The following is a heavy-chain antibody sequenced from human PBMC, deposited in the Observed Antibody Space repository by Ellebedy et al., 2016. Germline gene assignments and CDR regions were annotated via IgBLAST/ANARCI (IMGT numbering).Heavy chain of an antibody. Sequence: ASVKVSCKVSGHTLTELSMHWVRQAPGKGLEWMGGFDPEDGEIIYAQKFQGWVTMTRDTSISTAYMELSRLRSDDTAVYYCARSGSYWGPFDYWGQGTLVTVSS. CDR3: ARSGSYWGPFDY. CDR2: FDPEDGEI. J-gene: IGHJ4*02. D-gene: IGHD1-26*01. V-gene: IGHV1-24*01. CDR1: GHTLTELS.